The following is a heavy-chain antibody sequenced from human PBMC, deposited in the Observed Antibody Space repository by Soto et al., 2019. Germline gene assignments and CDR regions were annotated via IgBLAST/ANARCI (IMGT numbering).Heavy chain of an antibody. Sequence: GESLKISCKGSGYSFTSNWIAWVRQMPGKGLEWMGTIYPGDSDTRYSPSFQGQVTISADKSISTAYLQWSSLKASDTAMYYCARQIRVNSVKVFDPWGQGTLVTVSS. CDR2: IYPGDSDT. D-gene: IGHD3-10*01. J-gene: IGHJ5*02. CDR1: GYSFTSNW. V-gene: IGHV5-51*01. CDR3: ARQIRVNSVKVFDP.